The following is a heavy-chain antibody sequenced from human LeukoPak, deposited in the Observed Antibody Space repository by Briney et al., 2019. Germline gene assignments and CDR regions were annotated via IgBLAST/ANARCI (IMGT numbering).Heavy chain of an antibody. CDR2: LYSGGTT. Sequence: TGGSVRLSCAASGFTVSSNYMSWVRQAPGKGLEWVSVLYSGGTTYYADSVKGRFTISRDNSKNTLYLQMSSLRAENTAVYYCARSNDYSNYYDYWGQGTLVTVSS. D-gene: IGHD4-11*01. J-gene: IGHJ4*02. V-gene: IGHV3-53*01. CDR1: GFTVSSNY. CDR3: ARSNDYSNYYDY.